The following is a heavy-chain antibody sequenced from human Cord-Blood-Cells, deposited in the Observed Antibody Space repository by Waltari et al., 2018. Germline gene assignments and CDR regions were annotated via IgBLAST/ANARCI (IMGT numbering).Heavy chain of an antibody. CDR1: GGSISSSSYY. J-gene: IGHJ4*02. CDR3: ARHGYSSSSYYVDY. CDR2: IYYSGST. V-gene: IGHV4-39*01. D-gene: IGHD6-6*01. Sequence: QLQLQESGPGLVKPSETLSLTCTVSGGSISSSSYYWGWIRQPPGKGLEWIGSIYYSGSTYYNPSLKSRVTISVDTSKNQFSLKLSSVTAADTAVYYCARHGYSSSSYYVDYWGQGTLVTVSS.